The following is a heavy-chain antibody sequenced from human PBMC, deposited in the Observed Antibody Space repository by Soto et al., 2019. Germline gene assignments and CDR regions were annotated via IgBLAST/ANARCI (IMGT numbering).Heavy chain of an antibody. V-gene: IGHV1-69*06. CDR1: GGTFSSYA. Sequence: VASVKVSCKASGGTFSSYAISWVRQAPGQGLEWMGGIIPIFGTANYAQKFQGRVTITADKSTSTAYMELSSLRSEDTAVYYCARDFGKYSSGWYGFDYWGQGTLVTVSS. CDR3: ARDFGKYSSGWYGFDY. CDR2: IIPIFGTA. D-gene: IGHD6-19*01. J-gene: IGHJ4*02.